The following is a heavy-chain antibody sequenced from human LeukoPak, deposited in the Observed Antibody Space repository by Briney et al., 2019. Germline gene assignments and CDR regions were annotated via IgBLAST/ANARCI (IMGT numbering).Heavy chain of an antibody. CDR3: ARFDTYTVVAAKGGFDY. J-gene: IGHJ4*02. D-gene: IGHD2-15*01. V-gene: IGHV1-69*13. Sequence: SVKVSCKASGGTFSSYAISWVRQAPGQGLEWMGGIIPIFGTANYAQKFQGRVTITADESTSTAYMELSSLRSEDTAVYYCARFDTYTVVAAKGGFDYWGQGTLVTVSS. CDR2: IIPIFGTA. CDR1: GGTFSSYA.